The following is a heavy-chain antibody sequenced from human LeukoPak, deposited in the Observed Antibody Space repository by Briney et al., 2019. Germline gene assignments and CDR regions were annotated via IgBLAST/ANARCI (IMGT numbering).Heavy chain of an antibody. Sequence: KPGGSLRLSCAASGFTFSSYSMNWVRQAPGKGLEWVSSISSSSSYIYYADSVKGRFTISRDNAKNSLYLQMNSLRAEDTAVYYCAREVRASGYDRIDYWGQGTLVTVSS. CDR1: GFTFSSYS. V-gene: IGHV3-21*01. J-gene: IGHJ4*02. CDR3: AREVRASGYDRIDY. D-gene: IGHD5-12*01. CDR2: ISSSSSYI.